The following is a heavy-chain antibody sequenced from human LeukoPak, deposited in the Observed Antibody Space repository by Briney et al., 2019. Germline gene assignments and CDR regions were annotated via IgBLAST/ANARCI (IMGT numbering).Heavy chain of an antibody. CDR2: IYSGGST. J-gene: IGHJ6*02. CDR1: GFTVSSNY. Sequence: GGSLRLSCAASGFTVSSNYMSWVRQAPGKGLEWVSVIYSGGSTYYADSVKGRFTISRDNSKNTLYLQMNSLRAEDTAVYYCARIVVVITTIYGMDVWGQGTTVTVSS. V-gene: IGHV3-66*01. D-gene: IGHD3-22*01. CDR3: ARIVVVITTIYGMDV.